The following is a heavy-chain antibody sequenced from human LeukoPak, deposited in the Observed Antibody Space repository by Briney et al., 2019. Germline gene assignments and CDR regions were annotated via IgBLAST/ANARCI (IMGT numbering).Heavy chain of an antibody. D-gene: IGHD3-10*01. Sequence: QPGGSLRLSCAASGFTFSSYGMHWVRQAPGKGLEWVAVISYDGSNKYYADSVKGRFTISRDNSKNTLYLQMNSLRAEDTAVYYCAKPVLWFGEFNDAFDIWGQGTMVTVSS. CDR3: AKPVLWFGEFNDAFDI. V-gene: IGHV3-30*18. J-gene: IGHJ3*02. CDR1: GFTFSSYG. CDR2: ISYDGSNK.